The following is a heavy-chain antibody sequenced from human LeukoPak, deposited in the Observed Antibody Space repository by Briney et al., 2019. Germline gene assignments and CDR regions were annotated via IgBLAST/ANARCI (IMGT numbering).Heavy chain of an antibody. D-gene: IGHD4-17*01. CDR1: GYTLTELS. V-gene: IGHV1-24*01. Sequence: GASVKVSCKVSGYTLTELSMHWVRQAPGKGLEWMGGFDPEDGETIYAQKFQGRVTMTEDTSTDTAYMELSSLRSEDTAVYYCATDAPGHGDSKDFDYWGQGTLVTVSS. J-gene: IGHJ4*02. CDR3: ATDAPGHGDSKDFDY. CDR2: FDPEDGET.